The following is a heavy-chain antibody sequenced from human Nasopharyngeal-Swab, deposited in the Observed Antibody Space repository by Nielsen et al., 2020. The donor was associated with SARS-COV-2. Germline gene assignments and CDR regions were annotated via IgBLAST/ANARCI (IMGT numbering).Heavy chain of an antibody. Sequence: SCAASGFPFSSYAMHWVRQAPGKGLEWVAVISYDGSNKYYADSVKGRFTISRDNSKNTLYLQMNSLRAEDTAVYYCARDLGDVWGKGTTVTVSS. V-gene: IGHV3-30-3*01. CDR1: GFPFSSYA. CDR2: ISYDGSNK. CDR3: ARDLGDV. J-gene: IGHJ6*04.